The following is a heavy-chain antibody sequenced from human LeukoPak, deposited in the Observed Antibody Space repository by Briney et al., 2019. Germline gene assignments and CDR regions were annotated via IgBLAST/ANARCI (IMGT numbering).Heavy chain of an antibody. J-gene: IGHJ3*02. CDR1: GFTFSDYY. CDR2: ISGSGGTT. Sequence: GGSLRLSCAASGFTFSDYYMSWIRQAPGQGLECVSYISGSGGTTYYADSVKGRLTISRDNAKNTLYLQMNSLRAEDTAVYYCAKDVGYCSSTSCYGWPDAFDIWGQGTMVTVSS. CDR3: AKDVGYCSSTSCYGWPDAFDI. D-gene: IGHD2-2*03. V-gene: IGHV3-11*01.